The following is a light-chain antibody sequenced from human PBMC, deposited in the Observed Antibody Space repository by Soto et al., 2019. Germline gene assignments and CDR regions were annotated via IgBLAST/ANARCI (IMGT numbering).Light chain of an antibody. CDR2: EVS. CDR1: SSDVGAYHY. Sequence: QSALTQPPSASGSPGQSVTISCTGTSSDVGAYHYLSWYQQHPGKAPKLMIYEVSKRPSGVPDRFSGSKSGNTASLTVSGLQAEDEADYYCSSYAGSNNYVFGTGTKLTVL. J-gene: IGLJ1*01. V-gene: IGLV2-8*01. CDR3: SSYAGSNNYV.